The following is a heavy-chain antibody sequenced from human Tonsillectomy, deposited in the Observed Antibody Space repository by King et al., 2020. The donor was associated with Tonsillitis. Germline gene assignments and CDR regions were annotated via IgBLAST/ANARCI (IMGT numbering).Heavy chain of an antibody. D-gene: IGHD3-16*01. CDR2: IAFDGNNK. V-gene: IGHV3-30*01. CDR1: GFTFSSYA. Sequence: VQLVESGGAVVQPGTSLRLSCAVSGFTFSSYAMHWVRQAPGKGLEWLTLIAFDGNNKYYADSVKGRFTISRDNSKNTLYLQMNSLRTEDTALYYCARPQRDGVWGTFCPFYFDSWGQGTLVTVSS. CDR3: ARPQRDGVWGTFCPFYFDS. J-gene: IGHJ4*02.